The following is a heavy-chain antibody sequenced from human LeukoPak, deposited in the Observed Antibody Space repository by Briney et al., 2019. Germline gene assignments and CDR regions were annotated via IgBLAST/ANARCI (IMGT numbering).Heavy chain of an antibody. Sequence: SETLSLTCSFSGDSISTYYWSWIRQSPGKGLEWIGHIYSSGNTDYNSSLKSRVTISVDTSKSQLSLRLSSVTATDTAVYYCARLRWQLVGPYFDYWGQGILVTVSS. CDR1: GDSISTYY. V-gene: IGHV4-59*01. CDR3: ARLRWQLVGPYFDY. D-gene: IGHD1-26*01. J-gene: IGHJ4*02. CDR2: IYSSGNT.